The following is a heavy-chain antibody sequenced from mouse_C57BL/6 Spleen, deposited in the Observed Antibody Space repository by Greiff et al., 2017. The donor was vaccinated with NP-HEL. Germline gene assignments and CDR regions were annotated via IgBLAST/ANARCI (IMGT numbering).Heavy chain of an antibody. CDR1: GFNIKNTY. CDR3: ASVYDGYYVDAMDD. CDR2: IDPANGST. J-gene: IGHJ4*01. V-gene: IGHV14-3*01. Sequence: EVQVVESVAELVRPGASVKLSCTASGFNIKNTYMHWVKQRPEQGLEWIGRIDPANGSTKYAPKFQGKATITADTSSNTAYLQLSSLTSEDTAIYYCASVYDGYYVDAMDDWGQGTSVTVAS. D-gene: IGHD2-3*01.